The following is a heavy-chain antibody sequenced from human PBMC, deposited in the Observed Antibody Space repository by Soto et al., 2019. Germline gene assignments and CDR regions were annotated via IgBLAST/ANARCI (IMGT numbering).Heavy chain of an antibody. D-gene: IGHD4-17*01. CDR2: IYYSGST. J-gene: IGHJ4*02. CDR1: GGSISSGDYY. Sequence: TLSLTCTVSGGSISSGDYYWSWIRQPPGKGLEWIGYIYYSGSTYYNPSLKSRVTISVDTSKNQFSLKLSSVTAADTAVYYCARAGFSSEDYGGFDYWGQGTLVTLSS. CDR3: ARAGFSSEDYGGFDY. V-gene: IGHV4-30-4*01.